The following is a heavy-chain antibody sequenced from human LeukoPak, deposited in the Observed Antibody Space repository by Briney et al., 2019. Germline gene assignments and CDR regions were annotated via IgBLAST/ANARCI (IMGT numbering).Heavy chain of an antibody. CDR2: IYYSGST. J-gene: IGHJ3*02. V-gene: IGHV4-59*01. CDR1: GGSISSYY. Sequence: SETLSLTCTVSGGSISSYYWSWIRQPPGKGLEWIGYIYYSGSTNYNPSLKSRVTTSVDTSKNQFSLKLSSVTAADTAVYYCARNFPSSSDAFGIWGQGTMVTVSS. CDR3: ARNFPSSSDAFGI. D-gene: IGHD6-6*01.